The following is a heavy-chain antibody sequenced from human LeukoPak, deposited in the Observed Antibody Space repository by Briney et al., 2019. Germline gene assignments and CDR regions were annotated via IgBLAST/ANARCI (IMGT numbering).Heavy chain of an antibody. CDR3: AGEYGSGSYDGDY. J-gene: IGHJ4*02. Sequence: GGSLRLSCAASGFTFSSYSMNWVRQAPGKGLEWVSSISSSSSYIYYADSVKDRFTISRDNAKNSLYLQMNSLRAEDTAVYYCAGEYGSGSYDGDYWGQGTLVTVSS. V-gene: IGHV3-21*01. CDR2: ISSSSSYI. CDR1: GFTFSSYS. D-gene: IGHD3-10*01.